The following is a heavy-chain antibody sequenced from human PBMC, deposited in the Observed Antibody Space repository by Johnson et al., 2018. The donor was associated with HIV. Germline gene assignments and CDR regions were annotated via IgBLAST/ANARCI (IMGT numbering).Heavy chain of an antibody. D-gene: IGHD3-22*01. J-gene: IGHJ3*02. CDR2: ISWNSGSI. V-gene: IGHV3-9*01. CDR3: AKDTGAYYYDSSGYWDAFDI. CDR1: GFTFEDYA. Sequence: VQLVESGGGLEQPGRSLRLSCAASGFTFEDYAMHWVRQVPGKGLEWVSGISWNSGSIGYADSVKGRFTISRDNAKNSLYLQMNSLRAEDTALYYCAKDTGAYYYDSSGYWDAFDIWGQGTMVTVSS.